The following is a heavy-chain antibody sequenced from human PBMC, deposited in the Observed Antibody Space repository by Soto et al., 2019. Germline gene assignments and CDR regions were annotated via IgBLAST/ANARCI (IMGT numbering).Heavy chain of an antibody. CDR3: VRRGGAVAGTSRFDS. CDR1: GGSISSGSYF. J-gene: IGHJ4*02. CDR2: VYYSGST. Sequence: SETLSLTCTVSGGSISSGSYFWGCIRQPPGKGLEWIGTVYYSGSTYYNPSLRSRVTISVDTSKNQFSLKLNTVTAADTAVYYCVRRGGAVAGTSRFDSWGQGMLVTVSS. V-gene: IGHV4-39*01. D-gene: IGHD6-19*01.